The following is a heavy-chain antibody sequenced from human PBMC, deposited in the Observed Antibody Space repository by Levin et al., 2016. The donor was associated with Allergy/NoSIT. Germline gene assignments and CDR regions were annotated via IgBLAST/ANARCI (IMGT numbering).Heavy chain of an antibody. Sequence: WIRQPPGKGLEWVSVIYSGGSTYYADSVKGRFTISRDNSKNTLYLQMNSLRAEDTAVYYCARDRVTAAATIVGSGPEASYYYYYGMDVWGQGTTVTVSS. CDR3: ARDRVTAAATIVGSGPEASYYYYYGMDV. J-gene: IGHJ6*02. CDR2: IYSGGST. D-gene: IGHD6-13*01. V-gene: IGHV3-53*01.